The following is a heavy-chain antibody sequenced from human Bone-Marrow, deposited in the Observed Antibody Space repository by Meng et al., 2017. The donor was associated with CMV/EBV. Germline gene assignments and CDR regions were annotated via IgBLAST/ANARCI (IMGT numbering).Heavy chain of an antibody. D-gene: IGHD3-3*01. CDR1: GFTFSSSW. J-gene: IGHJ6*02. V-gene: IGHV3-7*04. CDR2: IKQDGSEK. Sequence: SCAAPGFTFSSSWMSWVRQAPGKGLEWVANIKQDGSEKYYVDSVKGRFTISRDNAKNSLYLQMNSLRAEDTAVYYCARGALYYDFWSGYYTGYYYYCMDVWGQGTTVTVSS. CDR3: ARGALYYDFWSGYYTGYYYYCMDV.